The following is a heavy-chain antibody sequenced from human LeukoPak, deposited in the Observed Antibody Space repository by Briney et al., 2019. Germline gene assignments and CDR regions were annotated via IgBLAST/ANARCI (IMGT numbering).Heavy chain of an antibody. D-gene: IGHD3-22*01. CDR2: INHSGST. Sequence: SETLSLTCAVYGGSFSGYYWSSIRQPPGKGLEWIGDINHSGSTNYNPSLKSRVTISVDTSKNQFSLKLSSVTAADTAVYYCARAVDSSGYYYVHFDYWGQGTLVTVSS. J-gene: IGHJ4*02. CDR3: ARAVDSSGYYYVHFDY. V-gene: IGHV4-34*01. CDR1: GGSFSGYY.